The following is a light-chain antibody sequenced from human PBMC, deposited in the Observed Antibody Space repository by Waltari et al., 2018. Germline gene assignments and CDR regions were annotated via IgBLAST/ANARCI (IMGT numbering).Light chain of an antibody. CDR3: QQYYSTPMYT. CDR2: WAS. J-gene: IGKJ2*01. V-gene: IGKV4-1*01. Sequence: DIVMTQSPDSMAVALGEKATINCKSRQSVLYSSNNKNYLAWYQQKPGQPPKLLIYWASTRESGVPDRFSGSWSGTDFTLTISSLQAEYVAVYYCQQYYSTPMYTFGQGTKLEIK. CDR1: QSVLYSSNNKNY.